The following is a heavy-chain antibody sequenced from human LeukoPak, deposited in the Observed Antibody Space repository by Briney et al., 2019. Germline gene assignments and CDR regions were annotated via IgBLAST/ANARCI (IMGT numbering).Heavy chain of an antibody. Sequence: KPSETLSLTCTVSGGSISSRPYCWGWIRQPPGKGLEWLGSFYYSGSTYYKPSLKRRVTISVDTSKNQISLKLSSVTAADTAVYYCARLVVSSWYHEVLLGRDYWGQGTLVTVSS. V-gene: IGHV4-39*01. D-gene: IGHD6-13*01. CDR2: FYYSGST. J-gene: IGHJ4*02. CDR1: GGSISSRPYC. CDR3: ARLVVSSWYHEVLLGRDY.